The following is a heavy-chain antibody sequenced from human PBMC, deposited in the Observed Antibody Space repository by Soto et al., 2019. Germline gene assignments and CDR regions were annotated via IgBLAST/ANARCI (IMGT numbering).Heavy chain of an antibody. J-gene: IGHJ5*02. CDR1: KFSFSGYW. V-gene: IGHV3-74*01. Sequence: EVQLVESGGGLVQPGGSLRLSCAASKFSFSGYWMHWVRQAPGKGLMWVSRVNPDGSTTTYADAVKCRFTISRDNAKNTVFLQMHSLRADDTAVYYCAKVASGSYDWFDPWGQGTLVTVSS. CDR2: VNPDGSTT. D-gene: IGHD1-26*01. CDR3: AKVASGSYDWFDP.